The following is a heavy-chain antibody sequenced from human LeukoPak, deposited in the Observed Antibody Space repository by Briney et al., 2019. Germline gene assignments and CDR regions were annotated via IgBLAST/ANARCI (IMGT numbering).Heavy chain of an antibody. J-gene: IGHJ4*02. CDR2: IKQDGSEK. CDR3: ARHKITMVRGVMDY. CDR1: GFTFSSYW. V-gene: IGHV3-7*01. D-gene: IGHD3-10*01. Sequence: GGSLRLSCAASGFTFSSYWMSWVRQAPGKGLEWAANIKQDGSEKYYVDSVKGRFTISRDNAKNSLYLQMNSLRAEDTAVYYCARHKITMVRGVMDYWGQGTRVTVSS.